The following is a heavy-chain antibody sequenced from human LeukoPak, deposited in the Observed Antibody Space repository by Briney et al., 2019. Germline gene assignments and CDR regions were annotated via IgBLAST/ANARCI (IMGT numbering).Heavy chain of an antibody. CDR3: ARGGAGGRVVASSSFYYFDY. J-gene: IGHJ4*02. V-gene: IGHV3-23*01. CDR2: ISGSGGST. D-gene: IGHD6-13*01. CDR1: GFTFSSYA. Sequence: GGSLRLSCAASGFTFSSYAMSWVRQAPGKGLEWVSAISGSGGSTYYADSVKGRFTISRDNSKNTLYLQMNSLRAEDTAVYYCARGGAGGRVVASSSFYYFDYWGQGTLVTVSS.